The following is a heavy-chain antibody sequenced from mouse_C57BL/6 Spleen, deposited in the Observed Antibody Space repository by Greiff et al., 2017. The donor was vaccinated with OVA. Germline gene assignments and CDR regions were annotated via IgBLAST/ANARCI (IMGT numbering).Heavy chain of an antibody. V-gene: IGHV1-53*01. Sequence: QVQLQQPGPELVKPGASVKLSCKASGYTFTSYWMHWVKQRPGQGLEWIGNINPSNGGTNYNEKFKSKATLTVDKSSSTAYMQLSSLTSEDSAVYYCAREGRITTVVYWYFDVWGTGTTVTVSS. CDR2: INPSNGGT. J-gene: IGHJ1*03. CDR3: AREGRITTVVYWYFDV. D-gene: IGHD1-1*01. CDR1: GYTFTSYW.